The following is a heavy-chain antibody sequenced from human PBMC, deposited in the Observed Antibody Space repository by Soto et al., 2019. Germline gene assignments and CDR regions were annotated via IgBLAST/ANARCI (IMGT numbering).Heavy chain of an antibody. CDR3: ARLRDGVYYFDY. Sequence: QVQLQESGPGLVKPSQTLSLTCTVSGGSISSGDYCWSWIRQPPGKSLEWIGYIYYSGSTYYNPSLKSRVTMSVDTSKKQFSLKLSSVTAADTAVYYCARLRDGVYYFDYWGQGTQVTVSS. V-gene: IGHV4-30-4*01. J-gene: IGHJ4*02. D-gene: IGHD4-17*01. CDR1: GGSISSGDYC. CDR2: IYYSGST.